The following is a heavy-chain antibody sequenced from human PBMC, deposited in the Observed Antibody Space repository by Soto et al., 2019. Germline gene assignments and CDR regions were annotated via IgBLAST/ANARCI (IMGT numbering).Heavy chain of an antibody. CDR2: IYYSGST. Sequence: SETLSLTCTVSGGSISSGDYYWSWIRQPPGKGLEWIGYIYYSGSTYYNPSLKSRVTISVDTSKNQFSLKLSSVTAADTAVYYCARETYYYDSSGQPRGYYFDYWGQGTLVPVSS. D-gene: IGHD3-22*01. V-gene: IGHV4-30-4*01. J-gene: IGHJ4*02. CDR3: ARETYYYDSSGQPRGYYFDY. CDR1: GGSISSGDYY.